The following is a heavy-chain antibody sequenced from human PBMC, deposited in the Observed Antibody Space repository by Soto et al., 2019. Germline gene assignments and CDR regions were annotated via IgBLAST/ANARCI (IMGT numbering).Heavy chain of an antibody. V-gene: IGHV4-39*01. J-gene: IGHJ6*03. CDR2: IYYSGST. D-gene: IGHD2-15*01. Sequence: ETLSLTCTVSGGSISSSSYYWGWIRQPPGKGLEWIGSIYYSGSTYYNPSLKSRVTISVDTSKNQFSLKLSSVTAADTAVYYCARQWACSGGSCYSNCYYYYMDVWGKGTTVTVSS. CDR1: GGSISSSSYY. CDR3: ARQWACSGGSCYSNCYYYYMDV.